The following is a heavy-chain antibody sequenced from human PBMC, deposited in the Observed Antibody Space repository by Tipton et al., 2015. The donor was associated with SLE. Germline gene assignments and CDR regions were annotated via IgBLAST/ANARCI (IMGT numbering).Heavy chain of an antibody. CDR1: GGSFSGYY. D-gene: IGHD1-26*01. CDR3: ARGSSGSYGGAFDI. V-gene: IGHV4-34*01. Sequence: TLSLTCAVYGGSFSGYYWSWIRQPPGKGLEWIGEINHSGSTNYNPSLKSRVTISVDTSKNQFSMKLSSVTAADTAVYYCARGSSGSYGGAFDIWGQGTMVPVSS. CDR2: INHSGST. J-gene: IGHJ3*02.